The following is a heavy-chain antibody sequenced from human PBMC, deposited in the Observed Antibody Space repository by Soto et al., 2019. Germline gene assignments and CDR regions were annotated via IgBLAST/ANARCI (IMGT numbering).Heavy chain of an antibody. J-gene: IGHJ4*02. Sequence: EVQLVESGGGLVQPGGSLRLSCAASGFIFTTYWMGWARQTPGKGLEWVANMNPDGSEKYYVDSVKGRFTISRDNAKNSLYLQMNSLRAEDTAVYYCARDPPEWEMLLDYWGQGTLVTVSS. V-gene: IGHV3-7*04. CDR3: ARDPPEWEMLLDY. CDR2: MNPDGSEK. CDR1: GFIFTTYW. D-gene: IGHD1-26*01.